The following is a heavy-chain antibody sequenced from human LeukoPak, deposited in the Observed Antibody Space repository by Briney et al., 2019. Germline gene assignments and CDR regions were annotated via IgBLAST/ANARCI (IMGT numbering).Heavy chain of an antibody. D-gene: IGHD3-10*01. V-gene: IGHV5-51*01. CDR1: GYKFTDYW. Sequence: GESLKISCQGSGYKFTDYWIAWVRQMPGKGLEWMGIVYPSDSDTRYSPSFEGQVTFSADKSINTVYLQWSTLRASDTAMYYCARQCCRGVSLGFDPWGQGTLVTVSS. CDR2: VYPSDSDT. CDR3: ARQCCRGVSLGFDP. J-gene: IGHJ5*02.